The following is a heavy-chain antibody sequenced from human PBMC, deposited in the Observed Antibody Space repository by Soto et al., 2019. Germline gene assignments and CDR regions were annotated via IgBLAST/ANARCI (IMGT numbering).Heavy chain of an antibody. CDR2: ISPTGTTI. Sequence: QMQLVESGGGLVEPGGSLRLSCAASGFTFSDHYMSWIRQAPGKGLEWVSYISPTGTTIYYADSVRGRFTISRDNSKNSLYLQMDSLRAEDTAMYYCGRDPELWDENVATRPSTYYYGMDVWGQGTTVTVSS. CDR3: GRDPELWDENVATRPSTYYYGMDV. J-gene: IGHJ6*02. CDR1: GFTFSDHY. D-gene: IGHD3-16*01. V-gene: IGHV3-11*01.